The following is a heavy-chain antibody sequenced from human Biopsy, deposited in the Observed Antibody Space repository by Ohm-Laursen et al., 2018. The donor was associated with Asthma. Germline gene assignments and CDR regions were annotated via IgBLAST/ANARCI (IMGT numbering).Heavy chain of an antibody. CDR1: GYTFIHFA. D-gene: IGHD2/OR15-2a*01. V-gene: IGHV1-3*01. CDR2: INAGNGNT. J-gene: IGHJ6*02. Sequence: ASVKVSCKASGYTFIHFAIHWVRQAPGQRLEWMGWINAGNGNTKYSQKFQGRVTITRDTSASTAYMDLSSLRSEDTAVYFCARAVDYTQYYGIDVWGQGTTVTVS. CDR3: ARAVDYTQYYGIDV.